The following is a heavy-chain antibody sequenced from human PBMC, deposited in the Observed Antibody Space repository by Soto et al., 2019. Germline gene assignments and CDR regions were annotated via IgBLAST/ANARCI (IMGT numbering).Heavy chain of an antibody. CDR2: IYYSGST. V-gene: IGHV4-30-4*02. CDR3: AHRVDYRGSWNTGYFDY. D-gene: IGHD2-15*01. Sequence: SETLSLTCTVSGGSISSGDYYWSWIRQPPGKGLEWIGYIYYSGSTYYNPSLKSRLTITRDTSKNQVVLTMTDMDPVDTATYYCAHRVDYRGSWNTGYFDYWGQGTLVTVSS. J-gene: IGHJ4*02. CDR1: GGSISSGDYY.